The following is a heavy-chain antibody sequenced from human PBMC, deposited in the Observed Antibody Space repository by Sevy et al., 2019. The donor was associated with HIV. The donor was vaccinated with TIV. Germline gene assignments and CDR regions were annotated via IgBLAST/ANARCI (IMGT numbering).Heavy chain of an antibody. CDR3: AREGGYADQGMDV. CDR2: IDSSSSNR. D-gene: IGHD3-16*01. V-gene: IGHV3-48*01. J-gene: IGHJ6*02. CDR1: GFTFSSYR. Sequence: GGSLRLSCAASGFTFSSYRMNWVRQAPGKGLEWLSYIDSSSSNRYYAESVKGRFTVSIDNAKKSLYVQMNSLRGEDTAVYYCAREGGYADQGMDVWGQGTTVTVSS.